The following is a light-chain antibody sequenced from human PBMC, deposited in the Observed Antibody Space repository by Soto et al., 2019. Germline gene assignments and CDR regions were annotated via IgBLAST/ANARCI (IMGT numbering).Light chain of an antibody. CDR3: LQYNVYPLS. CDR1: QNINRG. Sequence: DIQMTQTPSTLSASVGDRVTITCRASQNINRGLAWYQQRPGKAPNLLIHKASTLEGGAASRFIGSPSGTEFTVTNSSLQPDHVAVYFCLQYNVYPLSFGGGTKVEIK. CDR2: KAS. J-gene: IGKJ4*01. V-gene: IGKV1-5*03.